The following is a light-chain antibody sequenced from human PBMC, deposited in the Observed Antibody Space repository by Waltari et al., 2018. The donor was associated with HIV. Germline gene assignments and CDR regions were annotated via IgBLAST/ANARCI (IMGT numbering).Light chain of an antibody. Sequence: DIQMTQSPSTLSASVGDRVTITCRASQSISSWLAWYQQKPGTAPKLLSYKASSLESGVPSRFSGSGSGTEYTLTISSLQPDDFATYYCQQYYSLGTFGQETRVEIK. CDR1: QSISSW. J-gene: IGKJ1*01. CDR3: QQYYSLGT. V-gene: IGKV1-5*03. CDR2: KAS.